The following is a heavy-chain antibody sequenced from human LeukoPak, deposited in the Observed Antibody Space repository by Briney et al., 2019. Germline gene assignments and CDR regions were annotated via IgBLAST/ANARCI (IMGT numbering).Heavy chain of an antibody. CDR2: INAGSGNT. V-gene: IGHV1-3*01. CDR1: GYTFTSYA. Sequence: ASVKVSCKASGYTFTSYAMHWVRQAPGQRLEWMGWINAGSGNTKYSQKFQGRVTITRDTSASTAYMELSSLRSEDTAVYYCARGWNYYDSSGYTFDYWGQGTLVTVSS. J-gene: IGHJ4*02. CDR3: ARGWNYYDSSGYTFDY. D-gene: IGHD3-22*01.